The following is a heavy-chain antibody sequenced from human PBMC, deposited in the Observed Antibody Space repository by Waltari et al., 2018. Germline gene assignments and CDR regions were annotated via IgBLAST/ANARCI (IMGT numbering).Heavy chain of an antibody. J-gene: IGHJ3*02. CDR3: ARDGGWLPVGGDAFDI. D-gene: IGHD5-12*01. Sequence: QVQLQESGPGLVKPSETLSLTCTVSGGSISSYYRSWIRQPAGKGLEWIGNIYTSGSTNYNPSLKSRVTMSVDTSKNQFSLKLSSVTAADTAVYYCARDGGWLPVGGDAFDIWGQGTMVTVSS. CDR1: GGSISSYY. CDR2: IYTSGST. V-gene: IGHV4-4*07.